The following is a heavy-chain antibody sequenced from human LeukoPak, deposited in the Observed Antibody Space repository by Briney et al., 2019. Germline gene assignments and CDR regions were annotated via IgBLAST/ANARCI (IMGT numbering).Heavy chain of an antibody. CDR3: ARVDCSGGSCYSGGMDV. J-gene: IGHJ6*02. D-gene: IGHD2-15*01. Sequence: PGGSLRLSCAASGFTFSSYGMHWVRQAPGKGLEWVAVISYDGSNKYYADSVKGRFTISRDNSKNTLYLQMNSLRAEDTAVYYCARVDCSGGSCYSGGMDVWGQGTTVTVSS. V-gene: IGHV3-30*03. CDR1: GFTFSSYG. CDR2: ISYDGSNK.